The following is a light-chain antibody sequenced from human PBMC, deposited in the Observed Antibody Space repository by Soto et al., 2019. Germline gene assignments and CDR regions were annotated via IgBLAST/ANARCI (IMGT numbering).Light chain of an antibody. CDR2: EVN. CDR3: CSYAGMYTWV. J-gene: IGLJ1*01. Sequence: QSALTQPRSVSGSLGQSVTISCAGTRSDVGGYNYVSRYQQPPGTAPKLMIYEVNKRPSGVPDRFSGSKSGNTASLTISGLQAEDEGDYYCCSYAGMYTWVFGTGTKVTVL. V-gene: IGLV2-11*01. CDR1: RSDVGGYNY.